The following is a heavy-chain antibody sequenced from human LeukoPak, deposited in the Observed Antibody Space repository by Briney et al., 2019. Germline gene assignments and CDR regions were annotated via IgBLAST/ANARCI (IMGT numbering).Heavy chain of an antibody. CDR1: GSTFNSYA. J-gene: IGHJ3*02. CDR3: AKVSLPPYYGDYVKFGALDI. V-gene: IGHV3-23*01. Sequence: PGGSLRLSCAASGSTFNSYAMTWVRQAPGKGLEWVSAISGSGGSTYYADSVKGRFTISRDKSKNTLYLQMNTLRAEDTAVYYCAKVSLPPYYGDYVKFGALDIWGQGTMVTVSS. D-gene: IGHD4-17*01. CDR2: ISGSGGST.